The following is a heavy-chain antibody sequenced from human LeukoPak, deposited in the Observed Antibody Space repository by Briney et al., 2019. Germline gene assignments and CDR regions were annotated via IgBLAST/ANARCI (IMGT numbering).Heavy chain of an antibody. CDR1: GFTFSSYA. D-gene: IGHD2-15*01. CDR3: AKDMSRCGYCSGGSCPTCFHGMDV. CDR2: ISGSGGST. Sequence: PGGSLRLSCAASGFTFSSYAMSWVRQAPGKGLEWVSAISGSGGSTYYADSVKGRFTISRDNSKNTLYLQMNSLRAEDTAVYYCAKDMSRCGYCSGGSCPTCFHGMDVWGQGTTVTVSS. J-gene: IGHJ6*02. V-gene: IGHV3-23*01.